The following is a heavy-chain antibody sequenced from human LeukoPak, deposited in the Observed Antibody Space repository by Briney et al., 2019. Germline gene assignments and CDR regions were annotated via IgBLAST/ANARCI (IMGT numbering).Heavy chain of an antibody. CDR3: AKGPLIEVAGTTWDY. J-gene: IGHJ4*02. V-gene: IGHV3-23*01. CDR2: ISGSAVST. CDR1: GFTFSTYT. D-gene: IGHD6-19*01. Sequence: GGSLRLSCVVSGFTFSTYTMNWVRQAPGKGLEWVSAISGSAVSTYYADAVKGRFSISRDNSKNTLYLQMNSLRAEDTAVYYCAKGPLIEVAGTTWDYWGQGTLVTVSS.